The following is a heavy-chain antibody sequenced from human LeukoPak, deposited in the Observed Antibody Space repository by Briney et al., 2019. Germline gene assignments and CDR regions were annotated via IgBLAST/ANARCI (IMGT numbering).Heavy chain of an antibody. V-gene: IGHV4-34*01. CDR1: GVSFDDYY. Sequence: SETLSLTCAVSGVSFDDYYWSRVRQTPGKGLEWIGEINHSGYTNDNPSPKSRVTLSIDTSRKQFSLNLRSVTVADAGTYYCTRMTMGHDYWGQGTLVTVSS. CDR3: TRMTMGHDY. CDR2: INHSGYT. D-gene: IGHD4/OR15-4a*01. J-gene: IGHJ4*02.